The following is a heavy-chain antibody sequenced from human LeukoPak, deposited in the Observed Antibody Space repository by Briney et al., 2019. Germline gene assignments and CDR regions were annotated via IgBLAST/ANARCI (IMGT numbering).Heavy chain of an antibody. D-gene: IGHD3-10*01. CDR2: MNPNSGNT. V-gene: IGHV1-8*01. CDR1: GYTFTSYD. J-gene: IGHJ4*02. CDR3: ARRMPRWFGELLIGFDY. Sequence: GASVKVSCKASGYTFTSYDINWVRQATGQGLEWMGWMNPNSGNTGYAQKFQGRVTMTRNTSISTAYMELSSLRSEDTAVYYCARRMPRWFGELLIGFDYWGQGTLVTVSS.